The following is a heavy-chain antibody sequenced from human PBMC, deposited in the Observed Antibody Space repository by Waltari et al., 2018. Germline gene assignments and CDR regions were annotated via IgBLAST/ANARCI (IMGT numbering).Heavy chain of an antibody. D-gene: IGHD4-17*01. CDR2: IYTSGST. CDR3: ARDSALFHDYGDYYYMDV. CDR1: GGSISSGSYY. J-gene: IGHJ6*03. Sequence: QVQLQESGPGLVKPSQTLSLTCTVSGGSISSGSYYWSWIRQPAGKGLEWIGRIYTSGSTNYNPSLKSRVTISVDTSKNQFSLKLSSVTAADTAVYYCARDSALFHDYGDYYYMDVWGKGTTVTVSS. V-gene: IGHV4-61*02.